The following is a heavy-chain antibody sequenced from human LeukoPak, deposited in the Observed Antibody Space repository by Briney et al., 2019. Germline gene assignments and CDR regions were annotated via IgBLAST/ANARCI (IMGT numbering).Heavy chain of an antibody. Sequence: SETLSLTCTVSGGSISSYYWGWIRQPPGKGLEWIGSIYYSGSTYYNPSLKSRVTISVDTSKNQFSLKLSSVTAADTAVYYCARDRRYSYGSYFDYWGQGTLVTVSS. J-gene: IGHJ4*02. CDR3: ARDRRYSYGSYFDY. CDR2: IYYSGST. V-gene: IGHV4-39*07. CDR1: GGSISSYY. D-gene: IGHD5-18*01.